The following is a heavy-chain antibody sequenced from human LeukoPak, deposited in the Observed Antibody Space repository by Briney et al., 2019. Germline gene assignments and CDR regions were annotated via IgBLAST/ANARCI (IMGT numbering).Heavy chain of an antibody. V-gene: IGHV4-59*01. J-gene: IGHJ4*02. CDR2: IYYSGST. CDR1: GGSFSGYY. D-gene: IGHD3-10*01. Sequence: SETLSLTCAVYGGSFSGYYWSWIRQPPGKGLEWIGYIYYSGSTNYNPSLKSRVTISVDTSKNQFSLKLSSVTAADTAVYYCARVRGVISMVDYWGQGTLVTVSS. CDR3: ARVRGVISMVDY.